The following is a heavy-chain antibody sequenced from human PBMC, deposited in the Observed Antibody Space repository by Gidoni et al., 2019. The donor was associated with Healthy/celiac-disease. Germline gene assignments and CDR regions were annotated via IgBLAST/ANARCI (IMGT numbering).Heavy chain of an antibody. V-gene: IGHV3-23*01. J-gene: IGHJ4*02. CDR3: AKDGPIVVVITAATGGYFDY. CDR2: ISGSGGST. CDR1: GFTFSSYA. Sequence: EVQLLESGGGLVQPGGSLRLSCAASGFTFSSYAMSWVRQAPGKGLEWVSAISGSGGSTYYADSVKGRFTISRDNSKNTLYLQMNSLRAEDTAVYYCAKDGPIVVVITAATGGYFDYWGQGTLVTVSS. D-gene: IGHD3-22*01.